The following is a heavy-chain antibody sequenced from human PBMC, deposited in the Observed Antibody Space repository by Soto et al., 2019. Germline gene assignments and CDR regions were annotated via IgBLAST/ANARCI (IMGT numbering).Heavy chain of an antibody. J-gene: IGHJ6*03. CDR2: IKSKTDGGPT. V-gene: IGHV3-15*01. Sequence: GGSLRLSCAASGFTFSNAWMSWVRQAPGKGLEWVGRIKSKTDGGPTDYAAPVKGRFTISRDDSKNTLYLQMNSLKTEDTAVYYCTTDPPGFDYYYYMDVWGKGTTVTVSS. CDR3: TTDPPGFDYYYYMDV. CDR1: GFTFSNAW. D-gene: IGHD3-10*01.